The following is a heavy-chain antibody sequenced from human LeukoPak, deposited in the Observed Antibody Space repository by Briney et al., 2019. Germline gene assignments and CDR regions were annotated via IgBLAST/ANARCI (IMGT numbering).Heavy chain of an antibody. J-gene: IGHJ4*02. Sequence: GGSLRLSCAASGFTFSSYGVHWVRQAPGKGLEWVAVISYDGSDKSNANSVKGRLTISRDNSKNTLFLQMNSLRAEDTAVYYCAKSHHYYDSSGYYSTGFDYWGQGTLVTVSS. CDR1: GFTFSSYG. CDR3: AKSHHYYDSSGYYSTGFDY. D-gene: IGHD3-22*01. V-gene: IGHV3-30*18. CDR2: ISYDGSDK.